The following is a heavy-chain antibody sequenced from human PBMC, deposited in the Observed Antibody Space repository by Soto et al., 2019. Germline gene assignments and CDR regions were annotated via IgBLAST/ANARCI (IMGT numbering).Heavy chain of an antibody. CDR1: GFTFSSYS. CDR2: ISSSSSYI. D-gene: IGHD3-16*02. J-gene: IGHJ3*02. V-gene: IGHV3-21*01. CDR3: ARDLKDYYDYIWGSYRYDAFDI. Sequence: AGGSLRLSCAASGFTFSSYSMNWVRQAPGKGLEWVSSISSSSSYIYYADSVKGRFTISRDNAKNSLYLQMNSLRAEDTAVYYCARDLKDYYDYIWGSYRYDAFDIWGQGTMVTVSS.